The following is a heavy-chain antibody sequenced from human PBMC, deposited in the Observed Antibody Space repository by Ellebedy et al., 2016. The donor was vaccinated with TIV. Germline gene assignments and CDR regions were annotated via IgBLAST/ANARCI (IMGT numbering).Heavy chain of an antibody. D-gene: IGHD6-13*01. CDR2: IIPIFGTA. J-gene: IGHJ6*02. CDR3: ARADSSWYVGTPVYYYYYGMDV. Sequence: SVKVSXKASGGTFSSYAISWVRQAPGQGLEWMGGIIPIFGTANYAQKFQGRVTITADESTSTAYMELSSLRSEDTAVYYCARADSSWYVGTPVYYYYYGMDVWGQGTTVTVSS. CDR1: GGTFSSYA. V-gene: IGHV1-69*13.